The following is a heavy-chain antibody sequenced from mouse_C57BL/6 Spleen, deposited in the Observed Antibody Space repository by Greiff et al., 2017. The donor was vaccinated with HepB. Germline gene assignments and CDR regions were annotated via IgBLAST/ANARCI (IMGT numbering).Heavy chain of an antibody. Sequence: QVQLQQPGAELVKPGASVKMSCKASGYTFTSYWITWVKQRPGQGLEWIGDIYPGSGSTNYNEKFKSKATLTVDTSSSTAYMQLSSLTSEDSAVYYCERSPLGSSYVYWYFDVWGTGTTVTVSS. J-gene: IGHJ1*03. D-gene: IGHD1-1*01. CDR3: ERSPLGSSYVYWYFDV. CDR1: GYTFTSYW. CDR2: IYPGSGST. V-gene: IGHV1-55*01.